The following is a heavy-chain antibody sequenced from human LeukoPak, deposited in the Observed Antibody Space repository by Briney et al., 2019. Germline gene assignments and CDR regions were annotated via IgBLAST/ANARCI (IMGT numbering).Heavy chain of an antibody. Sequence: ASVKVSCKASGYTFTGYYMHWVRQAPGQGLEWMGWINPNSGGTNYAQKFQGRVTMTRDTSTSTVYMELSSLRPEDTAVYYCASLLFVDTSVGYWGQGTLVTVSS. CDR2: INPNSGGT. CDR3: ASLLFVDTSVGY. J-gene: IGHJ4*02. CDR1: GYTFTGYY. D-gene: IGHD5-18*01. V-gene: IGHV1-2*02.